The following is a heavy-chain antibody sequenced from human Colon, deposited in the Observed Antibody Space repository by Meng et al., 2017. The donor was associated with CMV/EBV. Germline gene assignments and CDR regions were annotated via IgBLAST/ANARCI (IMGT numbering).Heavy chain of an antibody. Sequence: AACGFTSNTCARSWVRQAPGRGLEWVSSSSGDDSSTYYADSVKGRFTISRDYAKNTLYLQMNSLRAEDTAVYYCATHLWQNYFFEYWGQGTLVTVSS. V-gene: IGHV3-23*01. D-gene: IGHD3-10*01. CDR2: SSGDDSST. J-gene: IGHJ4*02. CDR1: GFTSNTCA. CDR3: ATHLWQNYFFEY.